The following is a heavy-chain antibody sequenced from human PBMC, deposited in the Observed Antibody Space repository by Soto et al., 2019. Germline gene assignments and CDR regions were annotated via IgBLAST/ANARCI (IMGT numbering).Heavy chain of an antibody. V-gene: IGHV3-33*06. D-gene: IGHD5-12*01. J-gene: IGHJ5*02. CDR3: AKDRLGSGYDFGP. Sequence: GGSLRLSCAASGFTFSSYGMHWVRQAPGKGLEWVAVIWYDGSNKYYADSVKGRFTISRDNSKNTLYLQMNSLRAEDTAIYYCAKDRLGSGYDFGPWDQGTLVTVSS. CDR1: GFTFSSYG. CDR2: IWYDGSNK.